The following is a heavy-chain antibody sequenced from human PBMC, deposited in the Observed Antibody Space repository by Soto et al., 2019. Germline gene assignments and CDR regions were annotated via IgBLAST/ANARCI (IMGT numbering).Heavy chain of an antibody. J-gene: IGHJ6*02. D-gene: IGHD4-4*01. V-gene: IGHV3-30*18. CDR2: ISYDGSNK. CDR3: AKLAVTYGMDV. Sequence: GGSLRLSCAASGFTFSSYGMHWVRQAPGKGLEWVAVISYDGSNKYYADPVKGRFTISRDNSKNTLYLQMNSLRAEDTAVYYCAKLAVTYGMDVWGQGTTVTVSS. CDR1: GFTFSSYG.